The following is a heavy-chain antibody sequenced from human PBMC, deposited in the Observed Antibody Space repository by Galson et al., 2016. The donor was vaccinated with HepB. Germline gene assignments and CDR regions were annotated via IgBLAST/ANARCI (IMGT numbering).Heavy chain of an antibody. CDR1: GYTFTSSV. CDR3: ARGRRGPPGSP. Sequence: SVKVSCKASGYTFTSSVISWVRQAPGQGLEWMGWNSAYNGNTNYAQKLQGRVTMTPDTSTSTAYMALRGLRSDDTAVYYCARGRRGPPGSPWGQGTLVTVSS. CDR2: NSAYNGNT. V-gene: IGHV1-18*01. J-gene: IGHJ5*02.